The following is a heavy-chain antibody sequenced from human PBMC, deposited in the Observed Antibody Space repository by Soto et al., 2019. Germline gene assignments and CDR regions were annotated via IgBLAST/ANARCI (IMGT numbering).Heavy chain of an antibody. J-gene: IGHJ4*02. D-gene: IGHD6-19*01. CDR1: GFTFSNYA. V-gene: IGHV3-23*01. Sequence: GGSLRLSCAASGFTFSNYAMSWVRQAPGKGLEWVSATSGGGDITYYADSVKGRFTISRDNSKNTLYLQMNSLRAEDTALYYCAKTVPATNYWGQGTLVTVSS. CDR3: AKTVPATNY. CDR2: TSGGGDIT.